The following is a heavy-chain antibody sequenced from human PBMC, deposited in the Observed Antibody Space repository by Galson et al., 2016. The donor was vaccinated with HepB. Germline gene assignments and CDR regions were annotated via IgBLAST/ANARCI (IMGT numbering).Heavy chain of an antibody. Sequence: ETLSLTCTVSGGSISSRSYYWGWIRQPPGKGLEWIASIHSSGSPYYYNPSLKSRLTISVDTSKNQSSLRLRSVTAADTALYFCARHEGYGSGPPWDDWGQGTLVTVSS. CDR2: IHSSGSPY. CDR1: GGSISSRSYY. J-gene: IGHJ4*02. D-gene: IGHD5-18*01. V-gene: IGHV4-39*01. CDR3: ARHEGYGSGPPWDD.